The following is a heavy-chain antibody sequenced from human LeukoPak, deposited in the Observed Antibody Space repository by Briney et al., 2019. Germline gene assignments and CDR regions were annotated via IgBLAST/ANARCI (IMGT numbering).Heavy chain of an antibody. V-gene: IGHV3-7*01. CDR1: GLTFGQYW. CDR2: LKEDGSVK. D-gene: IGHD3-22*01. J-gene: IGHJ4*02. Sequence: GGSLSLSCEASGLTFGQYWMSWFRQAPGRGLEWVANLKEDGSVKQHADSVRGRFTISRDNAKNLVYLQMSSLKAEDSAVYYCARDERSGYYIYWGQGILVTVSS. CDR3: ARDERSGYYIY.